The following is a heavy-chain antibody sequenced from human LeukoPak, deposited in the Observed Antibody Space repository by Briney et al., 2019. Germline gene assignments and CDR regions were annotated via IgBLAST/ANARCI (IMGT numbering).Heavy chain of an antibody. Sequence: SETLSLTCTVSGGSISSSSYYWGWIRLPPGKGLEWIGSIYYSGSTYYNPSLKSRVTISVDTSKNQFSLKLSSVTAADTAVYYCARLNGWFDPWGQGTLVTVSS. J-gene: IGHJ5*02. D-gene: IGHD4-17*01. CDR3: ARLNGWFDP. CDR1: GGSISSSSYY. CDR2: IYYSGST. V-gene: IGHV4-39*01.